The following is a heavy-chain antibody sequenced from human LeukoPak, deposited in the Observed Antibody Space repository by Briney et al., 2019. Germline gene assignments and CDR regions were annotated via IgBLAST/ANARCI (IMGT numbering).Heavy chain of an antibody. CDR3: ARGAGPKQQLTAYYFDY. D-gene: IGHD6-13*01. V-gene: IGHV6-1*01. CDR1: GDSVSSNSAA. J-gene: IGHJ4*02. Sequence: SQTLSLTCAISGDSVSSNSAAWNWIRQSPSRGLEWLGRTYYRSKWYNDYAVSVKSRITINPDTSKNQFSLQLNSVTPEDTAVYYCARGAGPKQQLTAYYFDYWGQGTLVTVPS. CDR2: TYYRSKWYN.